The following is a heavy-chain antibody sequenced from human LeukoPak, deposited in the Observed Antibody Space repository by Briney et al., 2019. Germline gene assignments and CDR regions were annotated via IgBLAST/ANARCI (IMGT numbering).Heavy chain of an antibody. Sequence: ASVKVSCKASGYTFTEYYMHWVRQAPGQGLEWVGWINPNGGGTHYAQKFQGRVTVTRDTSISTTYMELSSLTSDDTAVYYCARGPLLEWLPRGYYYYYYMDVWGKGTTVTVSS. D-gene: IGHD3-3*01. CDR2: INPNGGGT. V-gene: IGHV1-2*02. CDR1: GYTFTEYY. J-gene: IGHJ6*03. CDR3: ARGPLLEWLPRGYYYYYYMDV.